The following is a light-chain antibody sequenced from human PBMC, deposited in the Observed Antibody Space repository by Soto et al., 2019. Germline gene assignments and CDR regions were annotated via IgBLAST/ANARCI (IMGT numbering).Light chain of an antibody. V-gene: IGLV2-14*01. CDR3: SSYSSSSILV. CDR2: DVN. Sequence: QSVLTQPASVSGSPGQSITISCTGTSSDVGGYNYVSWFQQHPGKAPKLMIFDVNNRPSEVSNRFSGSKSANTAALTISGLQAEDEADYYCSSYSSSSILVFGGGTKVTVL. CDR1: SSDVGGYNY. J-gene: IGLJ2*01.